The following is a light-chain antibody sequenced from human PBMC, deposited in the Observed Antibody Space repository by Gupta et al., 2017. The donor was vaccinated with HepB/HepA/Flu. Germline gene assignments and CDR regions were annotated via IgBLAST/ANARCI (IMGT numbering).Light chain of an antibody. CDR3: ETWDDSLSAGV. Sequence: ILTQPPARSASPGQRVTLSCCGSASNIGKNFVSWYHQFPGTPPKLLIYENDRRPSGIPDRFSGSKSGTSATLDITGLQTGEEADYYCETWDDSLSAGVFGGGTKLTVL. V-gene: IGLV1-51*02. J-gene: IGLJ2*01. CDR1: ASNIGKNF. CDR2: END.